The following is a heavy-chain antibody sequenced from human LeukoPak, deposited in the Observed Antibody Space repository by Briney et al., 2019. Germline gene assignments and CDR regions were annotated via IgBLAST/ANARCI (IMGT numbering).Heavy chain of an antibody. CDR1: EFTFSSYS. J-gene: IGHJ4*02. CDR3: AKDLDYGGLDY. Sequence: GGSLRLSCAASEFTFSSYSMNWVRQAPGKGLEWVSYISSSSSTIYYADSVKGRFTISRDNSKNTLYLQMNSLRAEDTAVYYCAKDLDYGGLDYWGQGTLVTVSS. CDR2: ISSSSSTI. D-gene: IGHD3-16*01. V-gene: IGHV3-48*01.